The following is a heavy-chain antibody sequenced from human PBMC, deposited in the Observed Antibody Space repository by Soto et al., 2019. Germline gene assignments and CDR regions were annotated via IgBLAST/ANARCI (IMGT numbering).Heavy chain of an antibody. J-gene: IGHJ3*02. V-gene: IGHV4-34*01. CDR1: VGSFSGYY. Sequence: SETLSLTCAVYVGSFSGYYWSWIRQPPGKGLEWIGEINHSGSTNYNPSLKSRVTISVDTSKNQFSLKLSSVTAADTAVYYCARDQPGIWDAFDIWGQGTMVTVSS. CDR3: ARDQPGIWDAFDI. CDR2: INHSGST. D-gene: IGHD6-13*01.